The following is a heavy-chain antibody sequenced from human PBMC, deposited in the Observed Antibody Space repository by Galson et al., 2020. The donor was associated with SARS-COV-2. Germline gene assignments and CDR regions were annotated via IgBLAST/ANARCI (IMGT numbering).Heavy chain of an antibody. V-gene: IGHV4-59*12. J-gene: IGHJ4*02. CDR3: ARGFDY. CDR2: IYYSGST. CDR1: GCSISSYS. Sequence: ASETLSLTYTVSGCSISSYSWSWIRQPPGKGLEWIGYIYYSGSTNYNPTLKSRVTITVDTYTNQFPLKLSSVTAADTAVYYCARGFDYWGQGTLVTVSS.